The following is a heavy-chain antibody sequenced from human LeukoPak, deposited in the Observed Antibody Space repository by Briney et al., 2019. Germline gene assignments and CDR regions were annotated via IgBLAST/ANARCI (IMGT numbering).Heavy chain of an antibody. D-gene: IGHD3-10*01. CDR2: ISYDGSNK. Sequence: GGSLRLSCAASGFTFSSYGMHWVRQAPGKGLEWVAVISYDGSNKYYADSVKGRFTISRDNSKNTLYLQMNSLRAEDTAVYYCAKRGDMDVWGQGTTVTVSS. V-gene: IGHV3-30*18. J-gene: IGHJ6*02. CDR3: AKRGDMDV. CDR1: GFTFSSYG.